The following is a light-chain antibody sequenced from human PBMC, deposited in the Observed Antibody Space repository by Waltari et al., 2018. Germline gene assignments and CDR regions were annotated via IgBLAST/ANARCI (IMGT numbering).Light chain of an antibody. CDR2: DVS. CDR3: CSFTSSSTWV. CDR1: TSDLAGYHY. Sequence: QSALTQPASVSGSPGQSITISCTGTTSDLAGYHYVSWYQQHPGKAPKLIIFDVSSRPSGVSNRFSGSKSGNTASLIISGLQAEDEADYYCCSFTSSSTWVFGGGTKLTVL. J-gene: IGLJ3*02. V-gene: IGLV2-14*03.